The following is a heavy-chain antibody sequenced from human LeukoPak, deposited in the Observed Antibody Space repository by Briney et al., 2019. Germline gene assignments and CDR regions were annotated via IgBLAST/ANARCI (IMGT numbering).Heavy chain of an antibody. D-gene: IGHD3-9*01. J-gene: IGHJ5*02. CDR2: INHSGST. CDR3: ARRGEHDILTGGDNWFDP. Sequence: SETLSLTCAVYGGSFSGYYWSWIRQPPGKGLEWIGEINHSGSTNHNPSLKSRVTISVDTSKNQFSLKLSSVTAADTAVYYCARRGEHDILTGGDNWFDPWGQGTLVTVSS. CDR1: GGSFSGYY. V-gene: IGHV4-34*01.